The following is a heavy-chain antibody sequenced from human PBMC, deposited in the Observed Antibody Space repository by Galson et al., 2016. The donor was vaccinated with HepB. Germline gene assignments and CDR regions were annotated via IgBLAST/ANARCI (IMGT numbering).Heavy chain of an antibody. CDR1: GFTFSRYG. J-gene: IGHJ5*02. CDR2: ILYDGSKK. D-gene: IGHD3-3*01. Sequence: SLRLSCAASGFTFSRYGMHWVRQAPGKGLEWVAVILYDGSKKYYADSVKGRFTISRDNFKNTLYLQMNSLRAEDTAVYYCARDSFTIFGVTPYWFDPWGQGTLVTVSS. CDR3: ARDSFTIFGVTPYWFDP. V-gene: IGHV3-33*01.